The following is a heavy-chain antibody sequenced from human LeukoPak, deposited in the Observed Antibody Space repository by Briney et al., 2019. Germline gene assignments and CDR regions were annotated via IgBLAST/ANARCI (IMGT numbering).Heavy chain of an antibody. J-gene: IGHJ4*02. V-gene: IGHV3-30*04. Sequence: PGGSLRLSCAASGFTFSSYAMHWVRQAPGKGLEWVAVISYDGSNKYYADSVKGRFTISRDNSKNTLYLQMNSLRAEDTAVYYCARDLRLSGSNLYYFDYWGQGTLVTVSS. CDR3: ARDLRLSGSNLYYFDY. CDR2: ISYDGSNK. D-gene: IGHD3-10*01. CDR1: GFTFSSYA.